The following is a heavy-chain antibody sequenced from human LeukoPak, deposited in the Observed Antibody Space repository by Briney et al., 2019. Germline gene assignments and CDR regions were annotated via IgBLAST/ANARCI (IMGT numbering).Heavy chain of an antibody. J-gene: IGHJ4*02. D-gene: IGHD1-26*01. V-gene: IGHV3-7*03. CDR3: AKAPHGVVGAFNYFDY. CDR1: GFTFSSYA. CDR2: IKQDGSEK. Sequence: PGGSLRLSCAASGFTFSSYAMSWVRQAPGKGLEWVANIKQDGSEKYYVDSVKGRFTISRDNAKNSLYLQMNSLRAEDTAVYYCAKAPHGVVGAFNYFDYWGQGTLVTVSS.